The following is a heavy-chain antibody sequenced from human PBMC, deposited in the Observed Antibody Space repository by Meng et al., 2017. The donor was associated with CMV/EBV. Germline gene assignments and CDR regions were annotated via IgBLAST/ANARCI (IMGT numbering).Heavy chain of an antibody. CDR1: GFTFSSYG. CDR2: IWYDGSNK. D-gene: IGHD2-2*01. V-gene: IGHV3-33*01. Sequence: GESLKISCAASGFTFSSYGMHWVRQAPGKGLEWVAVIWYDGSNKYYADSVKGRFTISRDNSKNTLYLQMNSLRAEDTAVYYCARDLKPAAVVFWYYYYGMDVWGQGTTVTV. CDR3: ARDLKPAAVVFWYYYYGMDV. J-gene: IGHJ6*02.